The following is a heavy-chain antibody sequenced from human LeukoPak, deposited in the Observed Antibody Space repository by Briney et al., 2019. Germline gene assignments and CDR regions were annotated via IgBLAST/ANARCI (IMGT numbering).Heavy chain of an antibody. V-gene: IGHV4-39*07. CDR2: IYYSGST. D-gene: IGHD6-19*01. CDR1: GGSISSSSYY. Sequence: SETLSLTCTVSGGSISSSSYYWGWIRQPPGKGLEWIGSIYYSGSTYYNPSLKSRVTISVDTSKNQFSLKLSSVTAADTAVYYCARGQWQWLALDYWGQGTLVTVSS. J-gene: IGHJ4*02. CDR3: ARGQWQWLALDY.